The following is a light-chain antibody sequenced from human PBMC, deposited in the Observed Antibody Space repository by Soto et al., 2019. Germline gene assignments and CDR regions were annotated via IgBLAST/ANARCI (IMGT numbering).Light chain of an antibody. CDR3: VLYMGGGISV. J-gene: IGLJ3*02. CDR2: STN. Sequence: QAVVTQEPSFSVSPGGTVTLTCGLSSGSVSTTYYPSWYQQTPGQAPRTLIYSTNTRSSGVPDRFSGSILGNKAALTITGAQADDESDYYCVLYMGGGISVFGGGTKLTAL. V-gene: IGLV8-61*01. CDR1: SGSVSTTYY.